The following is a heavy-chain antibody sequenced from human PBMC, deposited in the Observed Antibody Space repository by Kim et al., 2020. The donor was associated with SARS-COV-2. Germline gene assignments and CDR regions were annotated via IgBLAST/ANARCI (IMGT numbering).Heavy chain of an antibody. V-gene: IGHV5-10-1*01. CDR1: GYSFSSYW. CDR2: IYPSDSYT. CDR3: ARHVPVYDYVWGSPGD. D-gene: IGHD3-16*01. J-gene: IGHJ4*02. Sequence: GESLKISCKGSGYSFSSYWISWVRQMPGKGLEWMGRIYPSDSYTNYSPSFQGHVTISADKSINTAYLQWSSLKASDTAMYYCARHVPVYDYVWGSPGDWGQGTLVTVSS.